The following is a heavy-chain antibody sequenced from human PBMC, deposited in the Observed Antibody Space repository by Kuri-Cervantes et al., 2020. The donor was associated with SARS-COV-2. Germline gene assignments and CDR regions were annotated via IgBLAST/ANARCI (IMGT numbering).Heavy chain of an antibody. Sequence: GESLKISCAASGFTFSSYGMHWVRQAPGKGLEWVAVISYDGSNKYYADSVKGRFTISRDNSKNTLYLQMNSLRAEDTAVYYCAKPGPGIAVAVGAFDIWGQGIIV. J-gene: IGHJ3*02. CDR3: AKPGPGIAVAVGAFDI. CDR1: GFTFSSYG. CDR2: ISYDGSNK. D-gene: IGHD6-19*01. V-gene: IGHV3-30*18.